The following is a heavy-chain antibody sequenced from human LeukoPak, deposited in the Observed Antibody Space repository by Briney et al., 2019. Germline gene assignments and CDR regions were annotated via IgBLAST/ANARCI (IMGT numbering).Heavy chain of an antibody. Sequence: SVKVSCKASGGTFSSYVISWVRQAPGQGLEWMGGIIPIFGTANYAQKFQGRVTITADESTSTAYMELSSLRSEDTAVYYCARDLGKGYCSSTSCYRLDYWGQGTLVTVSS. J-gene: IGHJ4*02. CDR3: ARDLGKGYCSSTSCYRLDY. D-gene: IGHD2-2*01. V-gene: IGHV1-69*13. CDR1: GGTFSSYV. CDR2: IIPIFGTA.